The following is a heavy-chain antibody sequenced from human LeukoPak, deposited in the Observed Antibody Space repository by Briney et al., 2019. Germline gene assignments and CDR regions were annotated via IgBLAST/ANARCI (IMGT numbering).Heavy chain of an antibody. CDR2: IYPGDSDT. Sequence: GESLKISCKGSGYSFTSYWIGRVRQMPGKGLEWMGIIYPGDSDTRYSPSFQGQVTISADKSISTAYLQWSSLKASDTAMYYCARQGSGWYYYYGMDVWGQGTTVTVSS. CDR3: ARQGSGWYYYYGMDV. CDR1: GYSFTSYW. J-gene: IGHJ6*02. V-gene: IGHV5-51*01. D-gene: IGHD6-19*01.